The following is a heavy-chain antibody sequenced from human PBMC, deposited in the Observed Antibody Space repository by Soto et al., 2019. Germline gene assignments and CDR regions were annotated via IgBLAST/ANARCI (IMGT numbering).Heavy chain of an antibody. Sequence: PGGSLRLSCAASGFTFSSYAMHWVRQAPGKGLEYVSAISSNGGSTYYANSVKGRFTISRDNSKNTLYLQMGSLRAEDMAVYYCARDRGSTVTTPIDYWGQGTLVTVSS. CDR1: GFTFSSYA. D-gene: IGHD4-17*01. CDR3: ARDRGSTVTTPIDY. CDR2: ISSNGGST. J-gene: IGHJ4*02. V-gene: IGHV3-64*01.